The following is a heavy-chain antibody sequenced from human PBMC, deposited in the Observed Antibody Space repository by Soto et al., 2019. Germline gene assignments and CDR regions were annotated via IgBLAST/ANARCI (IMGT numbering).Heavy chain of an antibody. CDR2: INPSGGST. D-gene: IGHD2-15*01. CDR1: GYTFTSYY. CDR3: ASGGNNPVSYFDL. Sequence: QVQLVQSGAEVKKPGASVKVCCKAAGYTFTSYYMHWVRQAPGQGLEWMGIINPSGGSTSYAQKFRGRVTTTRDTYTHTVYLALTSLRSEDTAVYYCASGGNNPVSYFDLWGRGTLVTVSS. J-gene: IGHJ2*01. V-gene: IGHV1-46*03.